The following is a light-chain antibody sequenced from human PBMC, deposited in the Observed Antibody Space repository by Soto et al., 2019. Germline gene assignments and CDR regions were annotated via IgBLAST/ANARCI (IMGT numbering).Light chain of an antibody. Sequence: QSVLTQPPSVSGAPGQRVTISCTGSSSNIGAGYDVHWYQQLPGTAPKLLIYGNSNRPSGVPDRFSGSKSGTSASPAITGLQADDEADYYSQSYDSSLSGVVFGGGTKLTVL. CDR1: SSNIGAGYD. J-gene: IGLJ2*01. V-gene: IGLV1-40*01. CDR2: GNS. CDR3: QSYDSSLSGVV.